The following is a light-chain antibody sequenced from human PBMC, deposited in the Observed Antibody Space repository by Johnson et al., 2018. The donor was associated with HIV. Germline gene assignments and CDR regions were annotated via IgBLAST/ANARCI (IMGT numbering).Light chain of an antibody. CDR2: ENN. Sequence: QSVLTQPPSVSAAPGQKVTIPCSGSSSNIGNNYVSWYQQLPGTAPKVLIYENNKRPSGIPDRFSGSKSGTSATLGITGLQTGDEADYYCGTWDSSLSAYVFGTGTKVTVL. V-gene: IGLV1-51*02. CDR3: GTWDSSLSAYV. CDR1: SSNIGNNY. J-gene: IGLJ1*01.